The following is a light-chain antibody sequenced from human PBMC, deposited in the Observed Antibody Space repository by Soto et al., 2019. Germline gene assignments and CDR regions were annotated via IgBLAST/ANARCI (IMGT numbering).Light chain of an antibody. CDR1: QSISSF. CDR2: AAS. V-gene: IGKV1-39*01. Sequence: DIQMTQSPSSLSASVGDRFTITCRASQSISSFLNWYQQKPGKAPKLLIYAASSLQSGVPSRFSGSGSGTDFTLTISILQPEDFATYYCQQSYSTPITFGQGTRLEIK. CDR3: QQSYSTPIT. J-gene: IGKJ5*01.